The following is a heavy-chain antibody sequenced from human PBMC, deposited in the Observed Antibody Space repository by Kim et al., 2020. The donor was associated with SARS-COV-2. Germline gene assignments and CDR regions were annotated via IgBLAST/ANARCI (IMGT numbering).Heavy chain of an antibody. J-gene: IGHJ6*03. Sequence: SETLSLTCTVSGGSISSGNYFWSWSRQLPGKGLEWIGYISHSGFSDYNPSLKSRLLMSVDTSKNQFSLNLSSVTAADTAVYYCATTTTFGVVVYMDVWGKGTTVIVSS. D-gene: IGHD3-3*01. CDR1: GGSISSGNYF. CDR2: ISHSGFS. CDR3: ATTTTFGVVVYMDV. V-gene: IGHV4-31*03.